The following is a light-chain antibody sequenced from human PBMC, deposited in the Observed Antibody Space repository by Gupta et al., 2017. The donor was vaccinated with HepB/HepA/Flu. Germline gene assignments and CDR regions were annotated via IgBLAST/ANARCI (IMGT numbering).Light chain of an antibody. Sequence: DIQMTQSPSSLSVSVGDRVTITCRASQSISNYLNWYQQKPGKAPKLLIFAASSLESGVPSRFSGSGSGTDFTLTITILQPEDVATYFCQQSNRTPLTFGGGTKLEIK. CDR2: AAS. V-gene: IGKV1-39*01. J-gene: IGKJ4*01. CDR3: QQSNRTPLT. CDR1: QSISNY.